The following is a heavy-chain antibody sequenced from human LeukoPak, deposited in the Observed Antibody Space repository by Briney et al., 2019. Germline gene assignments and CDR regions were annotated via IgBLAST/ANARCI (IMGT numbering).Heavy chain of an antibody. CDR3: ARGNNDFWSGYYTRYFDY. Sequence: PPETLSLTCAVYGGSFSGYYWSWIRQPPGKGLEWIGEINHSGSTNYNPSLKSRVTISVDTSKNQFSLKLSSVTAADTAVYYCARGNNDFWSGYYTRYFDYWGQGTLVTVSS. J-gene: IGHJ4*02. CDR2: INHSGST. D-gene: IGHD3-3*01. V-gene: IGHV4-34*01. CDR1: GGSFSGYY.